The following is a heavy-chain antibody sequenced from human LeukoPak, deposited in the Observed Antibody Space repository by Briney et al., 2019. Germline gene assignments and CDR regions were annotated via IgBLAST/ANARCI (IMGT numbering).Heavy chain of an antibody. CDR2: IYPGDSDT. V-gene: IGHV5-51*01. CDR1: GYSFTTYW. D-gene: IGHD4-17*01. Sequence: GESLKISCKGSGYSFTTYWIGWVRQMPGKGLEWMGIIYPGDSDTRYSPSFQGQVTISADKSISTAYLQWSSLKASDTAMYYCARHSMTTVTTGRSGLDYWGQGTLVTVSS. J-gene: IGHJ4*02. CDR3: ARHSMTTVTTGRSGLDY.